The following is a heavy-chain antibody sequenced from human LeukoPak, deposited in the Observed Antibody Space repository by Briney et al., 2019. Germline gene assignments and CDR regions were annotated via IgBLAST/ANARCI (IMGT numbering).Heavy chain of an antibody. D-gene: IGHD5-18*01. V-gene: IGHV3-48*03. Sequence: GGSLRLSCAASGFTFSDFEMNWVRQAPGKVLEWISYISTSGASTYYADSVKGRFTVSRDNAKNSMFLRMDTLRADDTAVYYCARERGYNYGYSGYYDQWGQGILVTVSS. CDR1: GFTFSDFE. CDR2: ISTSGAST. CDR3: ARERGYNYGYSGYYDQ. J-gene: IGHJ4*02.